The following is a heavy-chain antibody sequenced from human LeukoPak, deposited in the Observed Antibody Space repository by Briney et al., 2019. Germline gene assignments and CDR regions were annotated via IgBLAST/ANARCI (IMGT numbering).Heavy chain of an antibody. CDR1: GFTFSNYV. CDR3: ARGGRSPSSWSNPYFHY. Sequence: GSLRLSCAASGFTFSNYVMTWIRQPPGKGLEWIGYIYYNGNTNYNPSLKSRVTISVDTSKNQFSLKLSSVTAADTAVYYCARGGRSPSSWSNPYFHYWGQGALVTVSS. J-gene: IGHJ4*02. V-gene: IGHV4-59*01. D-gene: IGHD6-13*01. CDR2: IYYNGNT.